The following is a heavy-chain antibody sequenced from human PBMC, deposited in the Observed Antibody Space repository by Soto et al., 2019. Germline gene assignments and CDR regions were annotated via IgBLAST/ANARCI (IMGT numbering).Heavy chain of an antibody. Sequence: QVQLVQSGAEVKKPGSSVKVSCKTSGGTFTSYTISWVRPAPGQGLEWMGRIIPIVDITKYAQKCQDRVTITADTSTSTAYMELSSKSYEDTAVYYCAIASMIRGVAMDYWGKGTLVTVSS. CDR3: AIASMIRGVAMDY. D-gene: IGHD3-10*01. J-gene: IGHJ4*02. CDR2: IIPIVDIT. V-gene: IGHV1-69*02. CDR1: GGTFTSYT.